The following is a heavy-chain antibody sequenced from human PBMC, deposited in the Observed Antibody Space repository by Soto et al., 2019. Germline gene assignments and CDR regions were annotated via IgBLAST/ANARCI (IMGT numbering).Heavy chain of an antibody. CDR3: ARFFIGWFDP. CDR1: GFTFSSYA. CDR2: ISYDGSNK. D-gene: IGHD3-16*02. J-gene: IGHJ5*02. V-gene: IGHV3-30-3*01. Sequence: PGGSLRLSCAASGFTFSSYAMHWVRQAPGKGLEWVAVISYDGSNKYYADSVKGRFTISRDNSKNTLYLQMNSLRAEDTAVYYCARFFIGWFDPWGQGTLVTVSS.